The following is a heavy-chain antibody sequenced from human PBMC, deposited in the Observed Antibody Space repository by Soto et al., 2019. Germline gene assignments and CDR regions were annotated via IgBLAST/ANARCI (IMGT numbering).Heavy chain of an antibody. V-gene: IGHV1-18*01. CDR3: ASDCGYQLLYGHSFDP. D-gene: IGHD2-2*02. Sequence: QVQLVQSGAEVKKPGASVKVSCKASGYTFTSYGISWVRQAPGQGLEWMGWISAYNGNTNYAQKLQGRVTMTTDTTTSEDYMELGSLRYDAKAVYYCASDCGYQLLYGHSFDPWGQGTLVTVSS. J-gene: IGHJ5*02. CDR1: GYTFTSYG. CDR2: ISAYNGNT.